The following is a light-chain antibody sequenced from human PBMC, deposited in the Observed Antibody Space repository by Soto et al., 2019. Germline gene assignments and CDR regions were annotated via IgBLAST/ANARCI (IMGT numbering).Light chain of an antibody. Sequence: IQSLQTPCQFAWSVRDRVTRTSRASQSISSWLAWYQQKPGKAPKLLIYKASSLESGVPSRFSGSGSGTAFTLTISRLQPEDFATYYCQQSFSHPRTFGQGTKVEIK. V-gene: IGKV1-5*03. CDR3: QQSFSHPRT. CDR2: KAS. J-gene: IGKJ1*01. CDR1: QSISSW.